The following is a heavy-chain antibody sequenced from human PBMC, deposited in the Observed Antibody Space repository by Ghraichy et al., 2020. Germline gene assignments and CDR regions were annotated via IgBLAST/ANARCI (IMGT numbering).Heavy chain of an antibody. D-gene: IGHD6-19*01. CDR2: ISSNGGST. V-gene: IGHV3-64*01. Sequence: LSLTCAASGFTFSSYAMHWVRQAPGKGLEYVSAISSNGGSTYYANSVKGRFTISRANSKNTLYLQMGSLRAEDMAVYYCARGASAVADYWGQGTLVTVSS. J-gene: IGHJ4*02. CDR1: GFTFSSYA. CDR3: ARGASAVADY.